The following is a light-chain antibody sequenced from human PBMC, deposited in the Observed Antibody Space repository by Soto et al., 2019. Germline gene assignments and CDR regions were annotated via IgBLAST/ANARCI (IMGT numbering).Light chain of an antibody. Sequence: QSALTQPASVSGSPGQSITTSCTGTSSDGGGYNYVSWYQQHPGKAPKLMIYDVSNRPSGVSNRFSGSKSGNTASLTISGLQAEDEADYYCSSYTSSSTLVLFGGGTKLTVL. CDR3: SSYTSSSTLVL. J-gene: IGLJ2*01. CDR1: SSDGGGYNY. V-gene: IGLV2-14*01. CDR2: DVS.